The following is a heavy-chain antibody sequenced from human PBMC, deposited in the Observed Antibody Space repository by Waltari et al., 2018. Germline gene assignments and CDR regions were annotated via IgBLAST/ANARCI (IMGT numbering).Heavy chain of an antibody. J-gene: IGHJ4*02. D-gene: IGHD6-19*01. V-gene: IGHV4-39*01. CDR1: GGSISSSSYY. CDR2: IYYSGSP. CDR3: ARHSSGWLNDY. Sequence: QLQLQESGPGLVKPSETLSLTCTVSGGSISSSSYYWGWIRQPPGKGLEWIGSIYYSGSPSYNPSLKSRVTISVDTSKNQFSLKLSSVTAADTAVYYCARHSSGWLNDYWGQGTLVTVSS.